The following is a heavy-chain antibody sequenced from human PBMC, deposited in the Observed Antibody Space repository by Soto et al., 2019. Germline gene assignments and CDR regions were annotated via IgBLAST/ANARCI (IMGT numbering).Heavy chain of an antibody. CDR1: GFTFSSYA. J-gene: IGHJ4*02. D-gene: IGHD3-22*01. Sequence: EVQLLESGGGLVQPGGSLRLSCAASGFTFSSYAMSWVRQAPGKGLEWVSAISGSGGSTYYADSVKGRFTISRDNYKNTLYLQMNSLRAEDTAVYYCAKDSGITMIVVVPYPFDYWGQGTLVTVSS. V-gene: IGHV3-23*01. CDR3: AKDSGITMIVVVPYPFDY. CDR2: ISGSGGST.